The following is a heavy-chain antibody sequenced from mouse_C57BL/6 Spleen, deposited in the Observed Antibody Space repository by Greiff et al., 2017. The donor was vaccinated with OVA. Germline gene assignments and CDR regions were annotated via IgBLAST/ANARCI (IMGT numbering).Heavy chain of an antibody. CDR2: IYPGSGST. Sequence: QVQLQQPGAELVKPGASVKMSCKASGYTFTSYWITWVKQRPGQGLEWIGDIYPGSGSTNYNEKFKGKATLTVDTSSSTAYMQLSRLTSEDYAVYYCARIYYGSSRYFDVWGTGTTVTVSS. V-gene: IGHV1-55*01. CDR3: ARIYYGSSRYFDV. D-gene: IGHD1-1*01. J-gene: IGHJ1*03. CDR1: GYTFTSYW.